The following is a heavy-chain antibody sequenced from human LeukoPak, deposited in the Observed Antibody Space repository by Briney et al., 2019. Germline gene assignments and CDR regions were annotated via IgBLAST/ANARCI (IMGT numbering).Heavy chain of an antibody. V-gene: IGHV3-23*01. D-gene: IGHD2-15*01. CDR1: GFTFSSYG. Sequence: PGGSLRLSCAASGFTFSSYGMSWVRQAPGKGLGWVSAISGSGGSTYYADSVKGRFTISRDNSKNTLYLQMNSLRAEDTAVYYCARDQGSIFDYWGQGTLVTVSS. J-gene: IGHJ4*02. CDR3: ARDQGSIFDY. CDR2: ISGSGGST.